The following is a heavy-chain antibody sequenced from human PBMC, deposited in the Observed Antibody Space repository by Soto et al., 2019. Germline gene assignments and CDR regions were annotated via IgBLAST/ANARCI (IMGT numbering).Heavy chain of an antibody. CDR3: ERHSIWLLLSDY. CDR2: IYYTGNT. J-gene: IGHJ4*02. Sequence: SETLSLTCNVSGGSISNSNYCWGWIRQPPGKGLEWIGNIYYTGNTYYNPSLKSRVTISVDTSKNQFSLKLDSVTAADTAVYFCERHSIWLLLSDYWGQGSLVTVS. V-gene: IGHV4-39*01. D-gene: IGHD3-22*01. CDR1: GGSISNSNYC.